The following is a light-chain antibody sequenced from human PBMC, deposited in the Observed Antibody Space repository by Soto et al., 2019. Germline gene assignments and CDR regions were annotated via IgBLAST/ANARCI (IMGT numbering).Light chain of an antibody. V-gene: IGKV1-5*03. Sequence: MQVTQSPWSVGASFDGQVTMTCPAIPSVASWLAWYQQKPGKAPKLLIYEASTLKSGVPSRFSGSGSGTDFTLNISSLQPEDFATYYCQQANSYLHTFGRGTKVDIK. J-gene: IGKJ4*01. CDR2: EAS. CDR3: QQANSYLHT. CDR1: PSVASW.